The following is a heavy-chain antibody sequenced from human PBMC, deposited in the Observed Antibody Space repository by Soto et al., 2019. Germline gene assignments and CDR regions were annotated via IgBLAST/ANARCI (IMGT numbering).Heavy chain of an antibody. V-gene: IGHV3-64*02. J-gene: IGHJ4*02. CDR1: GFTFSNYA. D-gene: IGHD4-17*01. CDR3: ARGPSTVATWLDY. CDR2: ISDNGFST. Sequence: GGSLRLSCAASGFTFSNYAMHWVRQVPGKGLEYVSAISDNGFSTYYGDSVRGRFIISRDNSKNTLYLQMGSLRPEDMAVYYCARGPSTVATWLDYWGQGTLVTVSS.